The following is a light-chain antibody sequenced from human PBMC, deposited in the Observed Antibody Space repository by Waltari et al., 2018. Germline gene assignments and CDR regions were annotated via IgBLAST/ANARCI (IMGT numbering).Light chain of an antibody. J-gene: IGKJ1*01. Sequence: EIVLTQSPGTLSLSPGERATLSCRASQSVSSSYLAWYQQKPGQTPRLLIYGASSRATDIPDRFSGSGSGTDFTLPISRLEPEDFAVYYCQQYGSSTGTFGQGTKVEIK. CDR3: QQYGSSTGT. CDR1: QSVSSSY. CDR2: GAS. V-gene: IGKV3-20*01.